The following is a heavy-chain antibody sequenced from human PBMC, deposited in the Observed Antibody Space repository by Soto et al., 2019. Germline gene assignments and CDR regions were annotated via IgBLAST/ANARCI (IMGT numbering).Heavy chain of an antibody. V-gene: IGHV4-61*08. CDR3: SGDVDFREEDG. CDR2: IYFSGRT. D-gene: IGHD3-10*01. Sequence: SGTLSLTCTVSGGSIGSGGNYWSWIRQPPGKGLEWIGYIYFSGRTNYNPSLKSRVTISIDTSKNQFSLKLTSATAADTAVYYCSGDVDFREEDGWGQGTTVTVSS. J-gene: IGHJ6*02. CDR1: GGSIGSGGNY.